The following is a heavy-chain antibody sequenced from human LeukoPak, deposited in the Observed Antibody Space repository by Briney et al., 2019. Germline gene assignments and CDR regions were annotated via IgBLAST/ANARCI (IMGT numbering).Heavy chain of an antibody. Sequence: GGSLRLSCAASGFTFSSYSMNWVRQAPGKGLEWVSYISSSSSTIYYADSVKGRFTISRDNSKNTLFLQMNSLRAEDTAVYYCAKDALEYYDTSGLTTCFDYWGQGTLVTVSS. CDR3: AKDALEYYDTSGLTTCFDY. CDR2: ISSSSSTI. CDR1: GFTFSSYS. V-gene: IGHV3-48*01. D-gene: IGHD3-22*01. J-gene: IGHJ4*02.